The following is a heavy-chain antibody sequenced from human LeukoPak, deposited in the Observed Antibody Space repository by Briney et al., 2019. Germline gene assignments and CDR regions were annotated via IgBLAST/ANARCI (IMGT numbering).Heavy chain of an antibody. V-gene: IGHV3-7*05. CDR2: INQDGSEK. D-gene: IGHD5-18*01. J-gene: IGHJ4*02. Sequence: GGSLRLSCAASGFIFSNYWLTWVRQAPGKGLEWVAYINQDGSEKYYVDSVKGRFTISRDNAYNSLYLQMNSLRAEDTAVYYCARRGYYYGLAYWGRGTLVTVSS. CDR1: GFIFSNYW. CDR3: ARRGYYYGLAY.